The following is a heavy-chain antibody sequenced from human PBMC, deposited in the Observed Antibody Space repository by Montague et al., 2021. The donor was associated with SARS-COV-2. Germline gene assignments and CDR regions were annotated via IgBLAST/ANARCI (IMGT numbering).Heavy chain of an antibody. D-gene: IGHD3-3*01. CDR3: ANMGVGRITIFGVVSRGGLDY. Sequence: SETLSLTCTVSGGSISSSSYYWGWIRQPPGKGLEWIGSIYYSGNTYYNPSLKSRVTISVDTSKNQFSLKLSSVTAADTAVYYCANMGVGRITIFGVVSRGGLDYWGQGTLATVSS. J-gene: IGHJ4*02. CDR1: GGSISSSSYY. V-gene: IGHV4-39*01. CDR2: IYYSGNT.